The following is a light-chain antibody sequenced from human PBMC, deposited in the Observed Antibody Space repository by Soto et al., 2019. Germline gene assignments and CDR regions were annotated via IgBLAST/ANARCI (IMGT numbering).Light chain of an antibody. V-gene: IGLV1-44*01. Sequence: QPVLTQPPSASGTPGQRVTISCSGSSSNIGSNTVNWYQQLPGTAPKLLIYSNNQRPSGVPDRFSGSKSGTSASLAISGLQSEDEADYYCASWDDSLNGQVFGTGTKATVL. J-gene: IGLJ1*01. CDR1: SSNIGSNT. CDR2: SNN. CDR3: ASWDDSLNGQV.